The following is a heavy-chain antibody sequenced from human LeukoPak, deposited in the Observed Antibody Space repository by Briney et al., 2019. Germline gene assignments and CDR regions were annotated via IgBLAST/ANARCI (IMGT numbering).Heavy chain of an antibody. D-gene: IGHD5-12*01. Sequence: SETLSLTCAVYGGSFSGYYWSWIRQPPGKGLEWIGEINHSGSINYNPSLKSRVTISVDTSKNQFSLKLSSVTAADTAVYYCARAGSGYDYYDYWGQGTLVTVSS. CDR3: ARAGSGYDYYDY. V-gene: IGHV4-34*01. CDR2: INHSGSI. J-gene: IGHJ4*02. CDR1: GGSFSGYY.